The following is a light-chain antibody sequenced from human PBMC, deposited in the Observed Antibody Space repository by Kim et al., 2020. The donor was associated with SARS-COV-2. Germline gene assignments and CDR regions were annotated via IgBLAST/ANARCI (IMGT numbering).Light chain of an antibody. J-gene: IGLJ1*01. CDR3: AAWDDSLSGRV. CDR2: KNN. CDR1: SSNVGSNY. V-gene: IGLV1-47*01. Sequence: ELTQPPSASGAPGQRVTISCSGSSSNVGSNYVYWYQQLPGTAPRLLIYKNNQRPSGVPDRFSGSKSGTSASLAISGLRSEFEGDYYCAAWDDSLSGRVFGTGTKVTVL.